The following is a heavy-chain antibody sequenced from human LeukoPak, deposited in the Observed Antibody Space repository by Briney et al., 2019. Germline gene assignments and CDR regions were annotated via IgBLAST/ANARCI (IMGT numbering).Heavy chain of an antibody. D-gene: IGHD6-13*01. CDR1: GFTFSSFS. J-gene: IGHJ6*03. V-gene: IGHV3-21*01. CDR3: ARVYSSSWYSGYLYMDV. Sequence: GRSLRPSCAASGFTFSSFSMHWVRQAPGKGLEWVSSISYRSSDIEYADSVKGRFTISRDNAKQLLYLQMNSLRAEDTAVYYCARVYSSSWYSGYLYMDVWGKGTTVTVSS. CDR2: ISYRSSDI.